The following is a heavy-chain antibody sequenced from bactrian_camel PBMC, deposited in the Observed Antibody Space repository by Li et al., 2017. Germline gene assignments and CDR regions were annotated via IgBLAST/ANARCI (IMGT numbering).Heavy chain of an antibody. D-gene: IGHD3*01. CDR2: IYIGDGTRFYADST. Sequence: HVQLVESGGGSVQAGGSLRLSCAASGHTYNNNFMAWFRQAPGKEREGVAAIYIGDGTRFYADSTFYADSVKGRFTISQDRAKNTLYLQMNSLKPEDTGMYYCAARGKEYCNGDHCSVYCMKTIYNSWGQGTQVTVS. CDR1: GHTYNNNF. CDR3: AARGKEYCNGDHCSVYCMKTIYNS. V-gene: IGHV3S54*01. J-gene: IGHJ4*01.